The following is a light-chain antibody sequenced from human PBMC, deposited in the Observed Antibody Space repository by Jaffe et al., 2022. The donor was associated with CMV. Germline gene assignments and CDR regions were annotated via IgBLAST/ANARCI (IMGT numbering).Light chain of an antibody. CDR3: QQYYSTPYT. V-gene: IGKV4-1*01. J-gene: IGKJ2*01. CDR2: WAS. Sequence: DIVMTQSPDSLAVSLGERATINCKSSQSVFFHSNNKNYLTWYQQKPGQPPRLLIYWASTRESGVPERFSGGGSGTDFTLTISSLQAEDVAVYYCQQYYSTPYTFGQGTRLEIK. CDR1: QSVFFHSNNKNY.